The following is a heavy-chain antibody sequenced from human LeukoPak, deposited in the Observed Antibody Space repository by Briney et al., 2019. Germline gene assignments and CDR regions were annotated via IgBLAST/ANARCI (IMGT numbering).Heavy chain of an antibody. Sequence: ASVKVSCKASGGTFSSYAISWVRQAPGQGLEWMGGIIPIFGTANCAQKFQGRVTITADESTSTAYMELSSLRSEDTAVYYCARDPDDSSGYYRWGQGTLVTVSS. CDR1: GGTFSSYA. CDR3: ARDPDDSSGYYR. CDR2: IIPIFGTA. J-gene: IGHJ5*02. D-gene: IGHD3-22*01. V-gene: IGHV1-69*01.